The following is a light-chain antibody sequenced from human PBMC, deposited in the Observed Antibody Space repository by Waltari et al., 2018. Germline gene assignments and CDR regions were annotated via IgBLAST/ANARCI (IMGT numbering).Light chain of an antibody. J-gene: IGKJ2*01. CDR1: QGVAYNS. CDR2: GTS. CDR3: LQYGGSPPYT. V-gene: IGKV3-20*01. Sequence: ELVLTQSPGTLSLSPGERVTLSCKASQGVAYNSVAWYQHKSGQAPRLLISGTSNRATGIPERFSGSGSVTDFTLTISRLEPEDSAVYYCLQYGGSPPYTFGPGTRLEI.